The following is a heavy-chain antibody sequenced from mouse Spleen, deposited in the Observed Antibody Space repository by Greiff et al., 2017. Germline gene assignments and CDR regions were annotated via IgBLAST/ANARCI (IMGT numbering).Heavy chain of an antibody. CDR3: ARWGWLYYFDY. CDR2: ISSGGGNT. CDR1: GFTFSSYT. Sequence: EVMLVESGGGLVKPGGSLKLSCAASGFTFSSYTMSWVRQTPAKRLEWVATISSGGGNTYYPDSVKGRFTISRDNARNTLYLQMSSLRSEDTAMYYCARWGWLYYFDYWGQGTTLTVSS. D-gene: IGHD2-3*01. J-gene: IGHJ2*01. V-gene: IGHV5-9*03.